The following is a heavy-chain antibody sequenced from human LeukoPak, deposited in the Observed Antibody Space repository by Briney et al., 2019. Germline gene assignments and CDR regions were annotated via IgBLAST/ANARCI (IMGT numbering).Heavy chain of an antibody. V-gene: IGHV3-48*01. CDR3: ASFQLVPL. D-gene: IGHD6-6*01. J-gene: IGHJ4*02. CDR2: ISSTSSTI. Sequence: GGSLRLSCAASGFTFSSYSMNWVRQAPGKGLEWVSYISSTSSTIYYADSVKGRFTISRDNAKNSLYLQMNSLRAEDTAVYYCASFQLVPLWGQGTLVTVSS. CDR1: GFTFSSYS.